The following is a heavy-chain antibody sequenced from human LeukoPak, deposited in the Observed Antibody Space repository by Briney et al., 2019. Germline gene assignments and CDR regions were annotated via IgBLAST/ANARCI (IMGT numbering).Heavy chain of an antibody. D-gene: IGHD1-26*01. CDR2: FDPEDGEA. J-gene: IGHJ4*02. CDR3: AAGGPWDLLRY. CDR1: GDSLTELS. Sequence: ASVKVSCKVSGDSLTELSTHWVRQAPGKGLEWMGGFDPEDGEAIYAQKFQGRVTMTEDTSTDTAYMEINSLRSEDTAVYYCAAGGPWDLLRYWGQGTLVTVSS. V-gene: IGHV1-24*01.